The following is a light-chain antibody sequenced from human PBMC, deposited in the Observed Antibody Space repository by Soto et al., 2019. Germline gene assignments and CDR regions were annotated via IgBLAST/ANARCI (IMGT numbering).Light chain of an antibody. J-gene: IGLJ1*01. Sequence: QSVLTQPRSVSGSPGQSVTISCTGTSSDVCGYNFVSWYQQHPGKAPKLMIYDVNKRPSGVPDRFSGSKSGNPASLTISGLQAEDEADYYCCSNAGSYTYVFGTGTKLTVL. V-gene: IGLV2-11*01. CDR1: SSDVCGYNF. CDR2: DVN. CDR3: CSNAGSYTYV.